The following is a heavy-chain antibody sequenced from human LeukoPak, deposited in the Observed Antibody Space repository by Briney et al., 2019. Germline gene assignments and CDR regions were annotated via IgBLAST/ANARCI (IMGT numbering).Heavy chain of an antibody. D-gene: IGHD3-10*01. CDR1: GGSISSSSYY. V-gene: IGHV4-39*01. CDR3: ARQVTSAFYYYYYMDV. CDR2: IYYSGST. J-gene: IGHJ6*03. Sequence: PSETLSLTCTVSGGSISSSSYYWGWIRQPPGKGLEWIGSIYYSGSTYYNPSLKSRVTISVDTSKNQFSLKLSSVTAADTAVYYCARQVTSAFYYYYYMDVWGKGTTVTISS.